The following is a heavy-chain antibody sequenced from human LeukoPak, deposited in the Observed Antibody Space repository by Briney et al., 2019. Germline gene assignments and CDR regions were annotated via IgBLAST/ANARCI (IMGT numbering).Heavy chain of an antibody. V-gene: IGHV1-69*05. CDR2: IIPIFGTA. CDR3: ARDSSRVAGSYYYYYYMDV. Sequence: SVKVSCKASGGTFSSYAISWVRQAPGQGLEWMGGIIPIFGTANYAQKFQGRVTITTDESTSTAYMELSSLRSEDTAVYYCARDSSRVAGSYYYYYYMDVWGKGTTVTVSS. D-gene: IGHD6-19*01. J-gene: IGHJ6*03. CDR1: GGTFSSYA.